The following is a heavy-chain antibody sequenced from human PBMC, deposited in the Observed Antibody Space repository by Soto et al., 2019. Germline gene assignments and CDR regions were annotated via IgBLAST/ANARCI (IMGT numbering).Heavy chain of an antibody. CDR3: ERDINDGELGIPHAFDI. CDR1: GFTFSSYS. V-gene: IGHV3-21*01. D-gene: IGHD7-27*01. Sequence: GGSLRLSCAASGFTFSSYSMNWVRQAPGKGLEWVSSISSSSSYIYYADSVKGRFTISRDNAKNSLYLQMNSLRAEDTAVYYCERDINDGELGIPHAFDIWGQGTMVTVSS. CDR2: ISSSSSYI. J-gene: IGHJ3*02.